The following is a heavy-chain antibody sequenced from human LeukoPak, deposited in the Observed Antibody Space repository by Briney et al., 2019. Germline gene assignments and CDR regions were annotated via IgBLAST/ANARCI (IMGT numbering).Heavy chain of an antibody. Sequence: TGGSLRLSCAASGFTLSSYWMHWVRQAPGKGLEWVSYISSSGSTIYYADSVKGRFTISRDNAKNSLYLQMNSLRAEDTAVYYCARGKYSSGWYGDYWGQGTLVTVSS. D-gene: IGHD6-19*01. J-gene: IGHJ4*02. CDR3: ARGKYSSGWYGDY. CDR2: ISSSGSTI. V-gene: IGHV3-48*04. CDR1: GFTLSSYW.